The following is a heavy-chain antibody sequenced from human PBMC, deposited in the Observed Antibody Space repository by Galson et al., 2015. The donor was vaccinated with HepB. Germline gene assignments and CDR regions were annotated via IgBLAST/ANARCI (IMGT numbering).Heavy chain of an antibody. CDR3: AKEGHFGELPNWYFDL. CDR2: ISGSGGST. CDR1: GFTFSSYA. J-gene: IGHJ2*01. D-gene: IGHD3-10*01. V-gene: IGHV3-23*01. Sequence: SLRLSCAASGFTFSSYAMSWVRQAPGKGLEWVSAISGSGGSTYYADSVKGRFTISRDNSKNTLYLQMNSLRAEDTAVYYCAKEGHFGELPNWYFDLWGRGTLVTVSS.